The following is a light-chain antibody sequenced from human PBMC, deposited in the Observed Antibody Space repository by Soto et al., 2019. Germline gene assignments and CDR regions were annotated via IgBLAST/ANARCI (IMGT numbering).Light chain of an antibody. CDR3: QQYGSSPRT. CDR1: QSVSSRN. Sequence: ETVLTQSPGTLSLSPGERATLACRASQSVSSRNLAWYQQKPGQAPRLLIYGASNRATGIPDRFSGSGSGTDFTLTISSLEPEDFAVYYCQQYGSSPRTFGQGTKVEIK. CDR2: GAS. V-gene: IGKV3-20*01. J-gene: IGKJ1*01.